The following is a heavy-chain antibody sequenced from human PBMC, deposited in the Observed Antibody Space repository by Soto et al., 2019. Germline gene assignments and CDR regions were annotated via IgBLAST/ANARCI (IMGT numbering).Heavy chain of an antibody. Sequence: QVQLVESGGGVVQPGRSLRLSCAASGFTFSSYGMHWVRQAPGKGLEWVAVIWDDGSNKYYADSVKGRFTISRDNSKNTLYLQMNSLRAEDTAVYYCAKRSGIAAPTENYYYYGMDVWGQGTTVTVSS. CDR3: AKRSGIAAPTENYYYYGMDV. V-gene: IGHV3-33*06. CDR1: GFTFSSYG. D-gene: IGHD6-6*01. J-gene: IGHJ6*02. CDR2: IWDDGSNK.